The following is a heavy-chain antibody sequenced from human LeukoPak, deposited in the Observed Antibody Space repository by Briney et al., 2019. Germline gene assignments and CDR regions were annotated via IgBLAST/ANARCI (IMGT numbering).Heavy chain of an antibody. CDR1: GFTFNDYA. J-gene: IGHJ4*02. Sequence: PGRSLRLSCAASGFTFNDYAMHWVRQAPGKGLEWVSGISWNSGSTGYADSVKGRFTISRDNAKNSLYLQMNSLRVEDMALYYCAKETGYCSSTSCYEEGYFDYWGQGTLVTVSS. CDR2: ISWNSGST. CDR3: AKETGYCSSTSCYEEGYFDY. D-gene: IGHD2-2*01. V-gene: IGHV3-9*03.